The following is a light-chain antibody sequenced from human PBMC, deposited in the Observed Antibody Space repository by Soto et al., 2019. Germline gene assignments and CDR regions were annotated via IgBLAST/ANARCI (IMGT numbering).Light chain of an antibody. CDR3: HQSYDIPT. V-gene: IGKV1-39*01. J-gene: IGKJ5*01. Sequence: DSQFTQSPTLLSSGIVDIVTITCRASHDISTFLAWYQQKPGKAPKLLIYAASSLQSGVPSRFSGSGSGTDFTLTVSSLQTEDFATYYCHQSYDIPTFGQGTRLEIK. CDR1: HDISTF. CDR2: AAS.